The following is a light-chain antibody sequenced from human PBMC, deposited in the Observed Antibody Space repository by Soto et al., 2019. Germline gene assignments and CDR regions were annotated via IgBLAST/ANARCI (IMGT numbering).Light chain of an antibody. Sequence: ETVMTQSPATLSVSPGERATLSCRASQSVSSNLAWYQQKPGQAPRLLIFGASTRATGIPARFSGSGSGTEFTLTISSLQSEDFAVYYCQQYNNWPPYTFCQGTKVDIK. J-gene: IGKJ2*01. CDR1: QSVSSN. CDR2: GAS. V-gene: IGKV3-15*01. CDR3: QQYNNWPPYT.